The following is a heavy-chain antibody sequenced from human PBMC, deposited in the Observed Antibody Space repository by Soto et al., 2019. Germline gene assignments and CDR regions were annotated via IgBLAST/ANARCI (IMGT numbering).Heavy chain of an antibody. CDR2: TYYRSKWYN. Sequence: SQTLSLTCAISGDSVSSNSAAWNWIRQSPSRGLEWLGRTYYRSKWYNDYAVSVKSRITINPDTSKNQFSLQLNSVTPEDTAVYYCARDRVVAGLGYYYYGMDVWGQGTTVTAP. CDR1: GDSVSSNSAA. J-gene: IGHJ6*02. V-gene: IGHV6-1*01. D-gene: IGHD6-19*01. CDR3: ARDRVVAGLGYYYYGMDV.